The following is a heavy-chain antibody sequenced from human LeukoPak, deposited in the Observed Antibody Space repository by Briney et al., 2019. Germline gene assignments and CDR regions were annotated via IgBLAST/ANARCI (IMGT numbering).Heavy chain of an antibody. V-gene: IGHV4-59*01. J-gene: IGHJ3*02. CDR1: GGSISSYY. Sequence: SETLSLTCTVSGGSISSYYWSWIRQPPGKGLEWIGYIYYSGSTNYNPSLKSRVTISVDTSKNQFSLKLSSVTAAGTAVHYCARDAAFDIWGQGTMVTVSS. CDR3: ARDAAFDI. CDR2: IYYSGST.